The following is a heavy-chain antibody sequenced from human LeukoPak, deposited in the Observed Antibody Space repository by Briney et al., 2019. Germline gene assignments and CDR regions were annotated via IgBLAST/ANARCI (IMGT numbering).Heavy chain of an antibody. Sequence: SETLSLTCTVSGGSISSYYWSWIRQPPGKGLEWIGYIYYSGSTNYNPSLKSRVTISVDTSKNQFSLKLSSVTAADTAVYYRARDFQESSGWYRGDAFDIWGQGTMVTVSS. CDR1: GGSISSYY. CDR3: ARDFQESSGWYRGDAFDI. CDR2: IYYSGST. D-gene: IGHD6-19*01. V-gene: IGHV4-59*01. J-gene: IGHJ3*02.